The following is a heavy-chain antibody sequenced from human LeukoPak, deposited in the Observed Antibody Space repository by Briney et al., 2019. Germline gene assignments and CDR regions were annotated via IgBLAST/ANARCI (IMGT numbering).Heavy chain of an antibody. CDR1: GFTFSSYS. D-gene: IGHD6-13*01. CDR3: TSSSWRKFDY. Sequence: GGSLRLSCAASGFTFSSYSMNWVRQASGKGLEWVGRIRSKANSYATAYAASVKGRFTISRDDSKNTAYLQMNSLKTEDTAVYYCTSSSWRKFDYWGQGTLVTVSS. V-gene: IGHV3-73*01. CDR2: IRSKANSYAT. J-gene: IGHJ4*02.